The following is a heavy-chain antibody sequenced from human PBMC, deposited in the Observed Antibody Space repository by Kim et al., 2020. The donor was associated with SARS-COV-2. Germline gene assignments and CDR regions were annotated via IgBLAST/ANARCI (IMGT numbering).Heavy chain of an antibody. CDR3: ARTTGDWYYYGMDV. CDR2: IIPIFGTA. D-gene: IGHD7-27*01. V-gene: IGHV1-69*13. J-gene: IGHJ6*02. Sequence: SVKVSCKASGGTFSSYAISWVRQAPGQGLEWMGGIIPIFGTANYAQQFQGRVTITADESTSTAYMELSSLRSEDTAVYYCARTTGDWYYYGMDVWGQGTTVTVSS. CDR1: GGTFSSYA.